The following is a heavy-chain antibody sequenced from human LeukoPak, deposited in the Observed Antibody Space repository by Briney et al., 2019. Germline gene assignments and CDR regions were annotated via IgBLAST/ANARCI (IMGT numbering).Heavy chain of an antibody. CDR3: ARDSFGGSYPNWFDP. J-gene: IGHJ5*02. V-gene: IGHV3-21*01. CDR2: ISSSSYI. Sequence: PGGSLRLSCAASGFTFSSYSMNWVRQAPGKGLEWASSISSSSYIYYADSVKGRFTISRDNAKNSLYLQMNSLRAEDTAVYYCARDSFGGSYPNWFDPWGQGTLVTVSS. D-gene: IGHD1-26*01. CDR1: GFTFSSYS.